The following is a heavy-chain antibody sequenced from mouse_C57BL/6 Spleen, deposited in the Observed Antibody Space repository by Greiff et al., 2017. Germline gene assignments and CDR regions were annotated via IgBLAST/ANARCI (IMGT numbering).Heavy chain of an antibody. D-gene: IGHD1-1*01. V-gene: IGHV5-4*03. CDR3: ARSYYYCSTAYFCG. CDR1: GFTFSSYA. J-gene: IGHJ1*03. CDR2: ISDGGSYT. Sequence: EVKLVESGGGLVKPGESLTLSCAASGFTFSSYALSWVRQTPEKRLEWVATISDGGSYTYYPDNVKGRFTISRDNAKNNLYLQMRHLKSEDTAMYYCARSYYYCSTAYFCGWGTGTTVTVSS.